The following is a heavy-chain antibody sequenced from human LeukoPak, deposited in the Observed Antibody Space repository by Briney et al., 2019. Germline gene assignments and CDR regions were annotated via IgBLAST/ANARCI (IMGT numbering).Heavy chain of an antibody. V-gene: IGHV3-48*01. CDR1: GFTFSSYA. Sequence: GGSLRVSCAASGFTFSSYAMHWVRQAPGKGLEWVSYISSSSSTIYYADSVKGRFTISRDNAKNSLYLQMNSLRAEDTAVYYCARDLIWWLRNDAFDIWGQGTMVTVSS. D-gene: IGHD5-12*01. J-gene: IGHJ3*02. CDR3: ARDLIWWLRNDAFDI. CDR2: ISSSSSTI.